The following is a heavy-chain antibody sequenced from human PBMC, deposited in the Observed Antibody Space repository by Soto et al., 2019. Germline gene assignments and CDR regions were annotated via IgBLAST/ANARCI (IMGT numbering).Heavy chain of an antibody. V-gene: IGHV3-23*01. Sequence: GGSLRLSCAASGFTFSSYAMSWVRQAPGKGLEWVSAISGSGGSTYYADSVKGRFTISRDNSKNTLYLQMNSLRAEDTAVYYCAKDQYCSGGSCLMGAFDIWGQGTMVTVSS. CDR3: AKDQYCSGGSCLMGAFDI. J-gene: IGHJ3*02. CDR2: ISGSGGST. CDR1: GFTFSSYA. D-gene: IGHD2-15*01.